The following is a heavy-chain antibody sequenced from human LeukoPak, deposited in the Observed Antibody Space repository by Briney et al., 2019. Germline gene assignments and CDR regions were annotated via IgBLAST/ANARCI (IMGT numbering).Heavy chain of an antibody. D-gene: IGHD5-18*01. Sequence: SVKVSCKASGGTFSSYAISWVRQAPGQGLEWMGGIIPIFGTANYAQKFQGRVTMTEDTSTDTAYMELSSLRSEDTAVYYCATDPMAMARGYWGQGTLVTVSS. CDR3: ATDPMAMARGY. CDR2: IIPIFGTA. J-gene: IGHJ4*02. V-gene: IGHV1-69*06. CDR1: GGTFSSYA.